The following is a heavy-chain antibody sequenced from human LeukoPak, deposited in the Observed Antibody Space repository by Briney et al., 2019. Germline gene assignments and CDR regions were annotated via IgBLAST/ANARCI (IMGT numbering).Heavy chain of an antibody. J-gene: IGHJ4*02. CDR1: GYSFTSYW. Sequence: GESLKISCKGSGYSFTSYWIGWVRQMPGKGLEWMGIIYPGDSDTRYSPSFQGQVTISADKSTSTAYLQWTSLKASDTAMYYCARPSIAAAGTWDYFDYWGQGTLVTVSS. D-gene: IGHD6-13*01. V-gene: IGHV5-51*01. CDR2: IYPGDSDT. CDR3: ARPSIAAAGTWDYFDY.